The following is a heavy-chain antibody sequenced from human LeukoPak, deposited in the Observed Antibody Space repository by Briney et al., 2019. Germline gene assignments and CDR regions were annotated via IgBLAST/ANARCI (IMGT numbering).Heavy chain of an antibody. J-gene: IGHJ4*02. Sequence: GGSLRLSCAAPGFNFDDYGMSWVRQAPGKGLEWVSGINWNGGSTGYADSVKGRFAISRDNAKNSLHLQMNSLRAEDTALYYCARDRGRGYFSLDYWGQGTLVTVSS. V-gene: IGHV3-20*04. CDR2: INWNGGST. CDR3: ARDRGRGYFSLDY. CDR1: GFNFDDYG. D-gene: IGHD1-26*01.